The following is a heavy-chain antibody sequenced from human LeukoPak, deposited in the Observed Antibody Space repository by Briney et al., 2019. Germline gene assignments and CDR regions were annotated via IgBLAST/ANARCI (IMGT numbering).Heavy chain of an antibody. CDR2: IIPIFDTT. D-gene: IGHD1-20*01. Sequence: SVKVSCKASGGTFSSYVLSWVRQAPGQGLEWMGGIIPIFDTTNYAQKLQDRVTITADESTTTVYMELSSLRSEDTAVYYCAREPPIITGPRVPYAFDIWGQGTMVTVSS. CDR1: GGTFSSYV. J-gene: IGHJ3*02. CDR3: AREPPIITGPRVPYAFDI. V-gene: IGHV1-69*13.